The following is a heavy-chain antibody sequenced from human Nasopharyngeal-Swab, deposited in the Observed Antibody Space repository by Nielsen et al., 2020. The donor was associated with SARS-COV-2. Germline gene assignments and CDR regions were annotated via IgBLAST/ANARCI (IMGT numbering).Heavy chain of an antibody. V-gene: IGHV3-23*01. CDR1: GFTFRSYA. Sequence: GESLKISCAASGFTFRSYAISWVRQAPGKGLEWVSVISASDYTTYYADSVKGRFTISRDNSKNTVNLQMNSLRAEDTAIYYCAKDRDSGDDSDDYYHYYGMDVWGQGTTVIVFS. CDR3: AKDRDSGDDSDDYYHYYGMDV. D-gene: IGHD5-12*01. CDR2: ISASDYTT. J-gene: IGHJ6*02.